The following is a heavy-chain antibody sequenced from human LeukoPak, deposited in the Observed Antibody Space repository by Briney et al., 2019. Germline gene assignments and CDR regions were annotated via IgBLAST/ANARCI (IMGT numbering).Heavy chain of an antibody. J-gene: IGHJ6*03. Sequence: ASVKVSCKASGYTFTGYYMHWVRQAPGQGLEWMGWINPNSGGTNYAQKFQGRVTMTRDTSISTAYMELTSLNSDDTAVYYCATVEWSRSQGPPSGSRLNSGGYNCYFMDVWGKGTAVSVSS. D-gene: IGHD1-26*01. V-gene: IGHV1-2*02. CDR2: INPNSGGT. CDR3: ATVEWSRSQGPPSGSRLNSGGYNCYFMDV. CDR1: GYTFTGYY.